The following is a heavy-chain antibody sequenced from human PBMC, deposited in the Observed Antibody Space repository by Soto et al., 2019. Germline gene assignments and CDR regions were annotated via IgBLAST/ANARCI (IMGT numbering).Heavy chain of an antibody. CDR1: GFTFDNAW. CDR2: IKRKTDGETT. Sequence: GGSLRLSCAASGFTFDNAWMNWFRQAPGKGLEWVGRIKRKTDGETTNYAAPVKGRFTISRDDSKNTLYLQMNTLETEDTAVYFCTTSTTMTSVGAYWGQGTQVTV. D-gene: IGHD3-16*01. V-gene: IGHV3-15*07. J-gene: IGHJ4*02. CDR3: TTSTTMTSVGAY.